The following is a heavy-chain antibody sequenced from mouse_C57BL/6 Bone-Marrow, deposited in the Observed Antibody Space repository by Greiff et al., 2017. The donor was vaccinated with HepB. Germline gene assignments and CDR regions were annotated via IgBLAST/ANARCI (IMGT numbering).Heavy chain of an antibody. CDR2: ISNKANGYTT. J-gene: IGHJ1*03. V-gene: IGHV7-3*01. CDR3: ARCHYYGYVWYFDV. D-gene: IGHD2-2*01. CDR1: GFTFTDYY. Sequence: EVQRVESGGGLVQPGGSLSLSCAASGFTFTDYYMSWVRQPPGKALEWLGFISNKANGYTTEYSASVKGRFTISRDNSQSILYLQMNALRTEDSATYYCARCHYYGYVWYFDVWGTGTTVTVSS.